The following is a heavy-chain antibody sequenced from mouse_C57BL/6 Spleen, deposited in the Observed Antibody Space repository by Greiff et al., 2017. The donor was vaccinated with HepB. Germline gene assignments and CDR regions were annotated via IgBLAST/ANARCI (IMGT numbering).Heavy chain of an antibody. J-gene: IGHJ1*03. CDR2: IDPNSGGT. CDR1: GYTFTSYW. Sequence: QVQLQQPGAELVKPGASVKLSCKASGYTFTSYWMHWVKQRPGGGLEWIGRIDPNSGGTKYNEKFKSKATLTVDKPSSTAYMQLSSLTSEDSAVYDCASTTVVATRYFDVWGTGTTVTVSS. D-gene: IGHD1-1*01. V-gene: IGHV1-72*01. CDR3: ASTTVVATRYFDV.